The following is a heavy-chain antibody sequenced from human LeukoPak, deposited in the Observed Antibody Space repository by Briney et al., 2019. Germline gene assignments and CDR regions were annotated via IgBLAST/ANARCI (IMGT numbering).Heavy chain of an antibody. J-gene: IGHJ3*02. D-gene: IGHD2-21*01. V-gene: IGHV3-53*01. CDR1: GFSVFSNY. Sequence: GSLRLSCAASGFSVFSNYMTWVRQAPGKGLEWVAVSYRRDTTFYADAVKGRFIISTDSSRKTVYLQMNSLRVDDTAMYYCARIYGNSTIADAFDIWGQGTMVIVSS. CDR2: SYRRDTT. CDR3: ARIYGNSTIADAFDI.